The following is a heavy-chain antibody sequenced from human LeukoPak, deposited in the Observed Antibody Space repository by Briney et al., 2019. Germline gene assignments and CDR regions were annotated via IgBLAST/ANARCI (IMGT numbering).Heavy chain of an antibody. J-gene: IGHJ5*02. V-gene: IGHV3-7*03. Sequence: PGGSLRLSCAASGFTFSSYWMSWVRQAPGKGLEWVANIKQDGSEKYYVDSVKGRFTISRDNAKNSLYLQMNSLRAEDTALYYCAKDMGYSSSWYGAFDPWGQGTLVTVSS. CDR3: AKDMGYSSSWYGAFDP. D-gene: IGHD6-13*01. CDR2: IKQDGSEK. CDR1: GFTFSSYW.